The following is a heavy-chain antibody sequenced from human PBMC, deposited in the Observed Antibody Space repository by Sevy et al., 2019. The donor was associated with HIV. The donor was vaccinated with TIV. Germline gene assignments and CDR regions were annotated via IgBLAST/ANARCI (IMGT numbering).Heavy chain of an antibody. CDR2: LIPIFCTS. CDR1: GGNLHNYG. J-gene: IGHJ3*02. CDR3: SRDRGPAAISDAFDI. V-gene: IGHV1-69*13. Sequence: ASVNVSCKASGGNLHNYGINWVRQAPGQGLEWMGGLIPIFCTSTYAQNFRGRITFAADEATSTFYLEMSSLRADDTAVYYCSRDRGPAAISDAFDIWGQGTMVTVSS. D-gene: IGHD2-2*02.